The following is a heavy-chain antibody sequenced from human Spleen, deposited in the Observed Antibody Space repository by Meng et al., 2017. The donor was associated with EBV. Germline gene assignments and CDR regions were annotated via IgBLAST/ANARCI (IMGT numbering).Heavy chain of an antibody. Sequence: VQFEQSGEEVQKPGASVKASCKASGYTFTSYPIHRVRQAPGQRPEWMGWINAGNGNTKFSQKFQGRIAITRDTAASTAFMELSSLSPEDTAVYYCASLGGNSYAWDDWGQGTLVTVSS. V-gene: IGHV1-3*01. CDR1: GYTFTSYP. D-gene: IGHD4-23*01. CDR2: INAGNGNT. J-gene: IGHJ4*02. CDR3: ASLGGNSYAWDD.